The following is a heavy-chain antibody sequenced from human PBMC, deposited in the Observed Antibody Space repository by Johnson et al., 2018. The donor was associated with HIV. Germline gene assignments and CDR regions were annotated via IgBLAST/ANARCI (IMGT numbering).Heavy chain of an antibody. CDR3: ARDRFPYYDFWSCYYRGAFEI. Sequence: EVQLVESGGGVVQPGRSLRLSCVASGFTFSNAWMTWVRQAPGKGLVWVSRINSDGSSTNYAGSVKGRFTISSDNAKNTLYLQMNSLRAEDTAVYYCARDRFPYYDFWSCYYRGAFEIWGRGTLVTISS. D-gene: IGHD3-3*01. J-gene: IGHJ3*02. CDR1: GFTFSNAW. CDR2: INSDGSST. V-gene: IGHV3-74*01.